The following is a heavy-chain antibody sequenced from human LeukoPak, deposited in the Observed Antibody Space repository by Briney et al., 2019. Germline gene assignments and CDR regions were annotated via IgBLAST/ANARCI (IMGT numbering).Heavy chain of an antibody. CDR3: ARLDQLQDDLDIGGYFVL. V-gene: IGHV3-21*01. CDR1: GFPFHKYT. J-gene: IGHJ4*02. Sequence: GGSLRLSCIASGFPFHKYTMSWVRQAPGKGLEWVSSLSSTNPYSNYADSVEGRFTISRDNAENSLFLQMNNLRAEDTAVYYCARLDQLQDDLDIGGYFVLWGQGTLVTVSS. CDR2: LSSTNPYS. D-gene: IGHD3-22*01.